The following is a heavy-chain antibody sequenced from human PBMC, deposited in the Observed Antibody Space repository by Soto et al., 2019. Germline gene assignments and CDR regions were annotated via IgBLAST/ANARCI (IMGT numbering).Heavy chain of an antibody. CDR2: IYDIGNT. CDR1: NGSISSRSSY. Sequence: QLQLQESGSGLVKPSETLSLTCIVSNGSISSRSSYWGWIRQTPGKGLEWIGSIYDIGNTYYNPSLKCRVTISIDTSKTQFSLKMNSVTAADTAVYFCGGQDYGAKGYYFENLGQGALVTVSS. D-gene: IGHD4-17*01. J-gene: IGHJ4*02. CDR3: GGQDYGAKGYYFEN. V-gene: IGHV4-39*01.